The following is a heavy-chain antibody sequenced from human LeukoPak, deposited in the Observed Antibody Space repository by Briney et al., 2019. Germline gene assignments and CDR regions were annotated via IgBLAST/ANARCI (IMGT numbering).Heavy chain of an antibody. CDR3: ARHFFPAVYYYYMDV. D-gene: IGHD3-3*01. CDR1: GDSISSYY. Sequence: SETLSLTCTVPGDSISSYYWTWIRQPPGKGLEWIGYIFYSGSTNYNPSLKSRVTISVDTSKNQFSLKLSSVTAADTAAYYCARHFFPAVYYYYMDVWGKGTTVTVSS. CDR2: IFYSGST. V-gene: IGHV4-59*08. J-gene: IGHJ6*03.